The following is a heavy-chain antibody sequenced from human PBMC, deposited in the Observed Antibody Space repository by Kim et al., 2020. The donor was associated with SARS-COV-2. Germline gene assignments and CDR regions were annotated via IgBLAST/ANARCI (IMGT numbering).Heavy chain of an antibody. Sequence: GESLKISCKGSGYSFTNYWISWVRQMPGKGLEWMGRIDPSDSYTNYSPSFQGHVTISADKSISTAYLQWSSLKASDTAMYYCARLYVAPAGISWFDPWGQGSLVTVSS. D-gene: IGHD6-13*01. J-gene: IGHJ5*02. CDR2: IDPSDSYT. V-gene: IGHV5-10-1*01. CDR3: ARLYVAPAGISWFDP. CDR1: GYSFTNYW.